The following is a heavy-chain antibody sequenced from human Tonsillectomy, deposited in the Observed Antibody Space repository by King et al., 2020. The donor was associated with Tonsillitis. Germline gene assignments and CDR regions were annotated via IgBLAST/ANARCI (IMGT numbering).Heavy chain of an antibody. CDR1: GGSISSGGYS. D-gene: IGHD3-3*01. Sequence: LQLQESGSRLVKPSQTLTLTCAVSGGSISSGGYSWNWIRQPPGKGLEWIGYIYHSGRTVSNPSLESRVTISVDTSKNNLSLELTSVTAADTAVYFCARSFGVIPRGGFDIWGQGTWVTVSS. J-gene: IGHJ3*02. CDR2: IYHSGRT. V-gene: IGHV4-30-2*01. CDR3: ARSFGVIPRGGFDI.